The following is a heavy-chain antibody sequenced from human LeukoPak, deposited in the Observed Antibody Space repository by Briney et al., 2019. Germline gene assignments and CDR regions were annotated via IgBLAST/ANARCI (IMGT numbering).Heavy chain of an antibody. V-gene: IGHV3-11*06. CDR3: ARAGGYSSSYIYYFDY. CDR1: GFTFSDYY. Sequence: KAGGSLRLSCAASGFTFSDYYMSWIRPAPGKGLEWVSYISSSSSYTNYADSVKGRFTISRDNAKNSLYLQMNSLRAEDTAVYYCARAGGYSSSYIYYFDYWGQGTLVTVSS. J-gene: IGHJ4*02. D-gene: IGHD6-13*01. CDR2: ISSSSSYT.